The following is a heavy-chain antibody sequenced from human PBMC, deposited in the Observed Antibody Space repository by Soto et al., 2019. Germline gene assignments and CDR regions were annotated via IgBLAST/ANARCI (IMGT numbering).Heavy chain of an antibody. CDR3: ARAGSYRYFDY. J-gene: IGHJ4*02. CDR2: IYYSGST. D-gene: IGHD3-10*01. V-gene: IGHV4-61*08. Sequence: QVQLQESGPGLVKPSETLSLTCSVSGGSVSSGGYYWSWIRQPPGKGLEWFGCIYYSGSTDYNPSLKSRVTMSLDKSKNPFSLKLNSVTAADTAVYFCARAGSYRYFDYWGQGTLVTVSS. CDR1: GGSVSSGGYY.